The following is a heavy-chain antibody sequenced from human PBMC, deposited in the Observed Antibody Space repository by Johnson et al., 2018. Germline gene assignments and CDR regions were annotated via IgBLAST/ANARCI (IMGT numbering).Heavy chain of an antibody. CDR2: ISYDGNNN. D-gene: IGHD3-10*02. CDR3: AGGMLGSDVFNI. J-gene: IGHJ3*02. CDR1: GFTFSDYA. V-gene: IGHV3-30-3*01. Sequence: VQLVESGGGVVQPGRSLRLSCAASGFTFSDYALHWVRQAPGEGLEWIAVISYDGNNNYYVDSVKGRFTVSRDNSKNTLYLQMNSLRLGDTAVYYCAGGMLGSDVFNIWGQGTMVTVSS.